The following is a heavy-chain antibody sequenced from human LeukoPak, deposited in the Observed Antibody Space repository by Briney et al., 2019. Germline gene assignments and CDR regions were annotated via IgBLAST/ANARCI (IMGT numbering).Heavy chain of an antibody. CDR2: ISCDGPNK. CDR3: ARGVRIAVAGNIDY. Sequence: PGRSLRLSCAASGFTFSSYAMHWVRRAPGKGLEWVAVISCDGPNKNYADSVKGRFTISRDNSKNTLYLQMNSLRAEDTAVYYCARGVRIAVAGNIDYWGQGTLVTVSS. D-gene: IGHD6-19*01. J-gene: IGHJ4*02. V-gene: IGHV3-30*04. CDR1: GFTFSSYA.